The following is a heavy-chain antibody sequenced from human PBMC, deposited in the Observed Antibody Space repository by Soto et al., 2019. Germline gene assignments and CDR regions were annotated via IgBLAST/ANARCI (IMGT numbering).Heavy chain of an antibody. V-gene: IGHV4-61*01. J-gene: IGHJ4*02. Sequence: SETLSLTCTVSGGSVSSTRHFWSWIRQPPGEGLEWIGYIYYSGSTNYNPSLKSRVSMSVDTSKNQFSLKLTSVTAADTAVYYCARDRYSNSPFFDYWGQGALVTVSS. D-gene: IGHD6-6*01. CDR2: IYYSGST. CDR1: GGSVSSTRHF. CDR3: ARDRYSNSPFFDY.